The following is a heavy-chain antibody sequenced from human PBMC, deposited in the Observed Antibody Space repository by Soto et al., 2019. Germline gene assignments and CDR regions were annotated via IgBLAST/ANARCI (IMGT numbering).Heavy chain of an antibody. D-gene: IGHD2-15*01. V-gene: IGHV3-48*01. CDR1: GFTFSSYS. CDR3: AKGGDDCSGGTCYYYYYGMDV. CDR2: ISSGSKTI. Sequence: EVQLVESGGALVQWGGSLRLSCAASGFTFSSYSVNWVRQAPGKGLEWVSYISSGSKTIYYADSVKGRFTISRDNSKNTLYLQMNSLRAEDTAVYYCAKGGDDCSGGTCYYYYYGMDVWRQGTTVTVSS. J-gene: IGHJ6*02.